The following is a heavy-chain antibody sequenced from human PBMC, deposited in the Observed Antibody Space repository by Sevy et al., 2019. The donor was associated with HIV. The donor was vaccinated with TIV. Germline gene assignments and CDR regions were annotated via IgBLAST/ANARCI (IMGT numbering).Heavy chain of an antibody. CDR3: TTDVHLGDFRLWDD. V-gene: IGHV1-24*01. CDR2: FDPQRGKI. J-gene: IGHJ4*02. Sequence: ASVKFSCQVFEYSLNELSIHWVRQAPGKGLEWMGGFDPQRGKIIYAQKFQGRVTMTEDTSTETAYMELSNLRSEDTAVYYCTTDVHLGDFRLWDDWGQGTRVTVSS. CDR1: EYSLNELS. D-gene: IGHD4-17*01.